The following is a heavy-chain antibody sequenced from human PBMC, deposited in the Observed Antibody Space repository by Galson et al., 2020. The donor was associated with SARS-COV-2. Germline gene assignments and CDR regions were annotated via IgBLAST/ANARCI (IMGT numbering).Heavy chain of an antibody. Sequence: GESLKISCAASGFTFSSYGMHWVRQAPGKGLEWVAVISYDGSKKDYADSVKGRFTISRDNSKNTLYLQMNSLRAEDTAVYYCARELSYYGMDVWGQGTTVTVSS. V-gene: IGHV3-30*19. CDR2: ISYDGSKK. CDR3: ARELSYYGMDV. D-gene: IGHD2-8*01. CDR1: GFTFSSYG. J-gene: IGHJ6*02.